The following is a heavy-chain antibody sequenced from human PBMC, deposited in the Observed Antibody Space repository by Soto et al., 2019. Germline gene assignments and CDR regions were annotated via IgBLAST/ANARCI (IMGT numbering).Heavy chain of an antibody. CDR2: IIPIFGTA. CDR3: AREGGPGWNWFDP. V-gene: IGHV1-69*12. J-gene: IGHJ5*02. D-gene: IGHD6-19*01. Sequence: QVQLVQSGAVVKKPGSSVKVSCKASGGTFSSYAISWVRQAPGQGLEWMGGIIPIFGTANYAQKFQGRVTITADESTRTAYMEPSSLRSDDTAVYYCAREGGPGWNWFDPWGQGTLFTVAS. CDR1: GGTFSSYA.